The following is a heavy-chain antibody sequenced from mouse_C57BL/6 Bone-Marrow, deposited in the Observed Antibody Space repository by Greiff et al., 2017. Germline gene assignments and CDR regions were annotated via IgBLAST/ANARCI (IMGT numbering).Heavy chain of an antibody. CDR2: INPSSGYT. J-gene: IGHJ1*03. CDR3: ARGVGLRYFDV. D-gene: IGHD4-1*01. Sequence: VQLQESGAELARPGASVKMSCKASGYTFTSYTMHWVKQRPGQGLEWIGYINPSSGYTKYNQKFKDKATLTADKSSSTAYMQLSSLTSEDSAVYYCARGVGLRYFDVWGTGTTVTVSS. V-gene: IGHV1-4*01. CDR1: GYTFTSYT.